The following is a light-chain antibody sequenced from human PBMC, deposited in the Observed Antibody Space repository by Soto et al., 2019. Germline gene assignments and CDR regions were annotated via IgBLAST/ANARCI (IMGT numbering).Light chain of an antibody. CDR3: QSYDSSLSGYV. Sequence: QSALTQPPSASGSPGQSVTISCTGTSSDVGAYNYVSWYQQHPGKAPKLLIYDVTNRPSGVPDRFSGSNSGTSASLAITGLQAEDEADYYCQSYDSSLSGYVFGTGTKVTVL. CDR1: SSDVGAYNY. CDR2: DVT. J-gene: IGLJ1*01. V-gene: IGLV2-8*01.